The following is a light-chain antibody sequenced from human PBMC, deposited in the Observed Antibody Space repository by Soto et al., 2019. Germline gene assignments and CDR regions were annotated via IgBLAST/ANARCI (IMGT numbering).Light chain of an antibody. J-gene: IGLJ1*01. CDR1: SSDVGGYNY. V-gene: IGLV2-14*01. CDR2: EVS. Sequence: QSALTQPASVSGSPGQSITISCTGTSSDVGGYNYVSWYQQHPGKAPKLMIYEVSNRPSGVSNRFSGSKSGNTASLTISGLHADDEADYYCRSYTSSSTQVFGTGTKLTVL. CDR3: RSYTSSSTQV.